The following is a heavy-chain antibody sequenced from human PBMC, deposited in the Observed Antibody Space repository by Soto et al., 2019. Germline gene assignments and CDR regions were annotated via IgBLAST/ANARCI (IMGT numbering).Heavy chain of an antibody. J-gene: IGHJ6*02. CDR2: INPQTGGT. CDR3: ARERYQVISDGMDV. D-gene: IGHD2-2*01. Sequence: ASVKVSCKASGYTFTGYYIHWVREAPGQGLEWMGWINPQTGGTSYAQKFQGRVTLSGDTSINTAYLELSRLRFDDAAVYFCARERYQVISDGMDVWGQGTTVTVSS. CDR1: GYTFTGYY. V-gene: IGHV1-2*02.